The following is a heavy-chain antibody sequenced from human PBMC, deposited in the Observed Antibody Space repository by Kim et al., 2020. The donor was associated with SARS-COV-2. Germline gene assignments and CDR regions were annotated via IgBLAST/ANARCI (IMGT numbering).Heavy chain of an antibody. CDR1: GYTFTGYY. Sequence: ASVKVSCKASGYTFTGYYIHWVRQAPGQGLEWMGWINPSRGGTNYAQKFQGRVTMTRDTSINTVNMELSMLRSDDTAVYYCARVDVFADIVAVPSASLDSWGQGTLVAVSS. CDR3: ARVDVFADIVAVPSASLDS. J-gene: IGHJ4*02. CDR2: INPSRGGT. V-gene: IGHV1-2*02. D-gene: IGHD2-2*01.